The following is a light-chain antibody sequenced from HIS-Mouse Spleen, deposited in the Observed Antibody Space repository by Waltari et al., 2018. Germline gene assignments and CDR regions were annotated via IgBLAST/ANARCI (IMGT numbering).Light chain of an antibody. CDR2: EDS. CDR3: YSTDSSGNHRV. CDR1: ALPKQY. Sequence: SYELTQPPSVSVSPGQTARTTCSGDALPKQYDYWYQQNSGQAPVLVIYEDSKRPSGIPERFSGSSSGTMATLTISGAQVEDEADYYCYSTDSSGNHRVFGGGTKLTVL. V-gene: IGLV3-10*01. J-gene: IGLJ2*01.